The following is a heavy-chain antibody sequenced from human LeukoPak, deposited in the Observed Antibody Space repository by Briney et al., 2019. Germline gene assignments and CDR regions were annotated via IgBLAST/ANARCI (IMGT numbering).Heavy chain of an antibody. D-gene: IGHD4-23*01. Sequence: GESLKISCKGSGYSFTSYWIGWVRQMPGKGLEWMGIIYPGDSDTRYSPSFQGQVTISADKSIGTAYLQWSSLKASDTAMYYCARLSGRGLTTVVTPGYFQHWGQGTLVTVSS. CDR1: GYSFTSYW. CDR2: IYPGDSDT. J-gene: IGHJ1*01. V-gene: IGHV5-51*01. CDR3: ARLSGRGLTTVVTPGYFQH.